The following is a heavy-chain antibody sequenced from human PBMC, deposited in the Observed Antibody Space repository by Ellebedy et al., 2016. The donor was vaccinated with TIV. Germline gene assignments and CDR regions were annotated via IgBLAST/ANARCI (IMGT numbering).Heavy chain of an antibody. CDR1: GFTFSNYA. Sequence: GESLKIPCAASGFTFSNYAFSWVRQAPGKGLQWVSAISGCGVSTYYADSVKGRFTISRDNSKNTLNLQMNSLRVEYTAIYYCAKDLFYDSFGPFDYWGQGSLVTVSS. CDR2: ISGCGVST. D-gene: IGHD3-22*01. V-gene: IGHV3-23*01. J-gene: IGHJ4*02. CDR3: AKDLFYDSFGPFDY.